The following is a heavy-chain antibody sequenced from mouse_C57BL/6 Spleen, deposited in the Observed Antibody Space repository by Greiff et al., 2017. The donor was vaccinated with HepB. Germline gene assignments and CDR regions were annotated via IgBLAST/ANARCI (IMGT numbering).Heavy chain of an antibody. CDR3: ARTYYSNSWFAY. CDR2: IDPSDSYT. Sequence: QVQLKQSGAELVKPGASVKLSCKASGYTFTSYWMQWVKQRPGQGLEWIGEIDPSDSYTNYNQKFKGKATLTVDTSSSTAYMQLSSLTSEDSAVYYCARTYYSNSWFAYWGQGTLVTVSA. CDR1: GYTFTSYW. J-gene: IGHJ3*01. D-gene: IGHD2-5*01. V-gene: IGHV1-50*01.